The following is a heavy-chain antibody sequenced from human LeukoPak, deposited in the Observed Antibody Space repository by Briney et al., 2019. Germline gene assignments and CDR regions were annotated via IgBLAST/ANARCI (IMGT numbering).Heavy chain of an antibody. V-gene: IGHV3-74*01. Sequence: GGSLRLSCAASGFTFSSYLMHWVRQAPGKGLVWVSHINSDESSTSYADSVKGRFTISRDNAKNTLYLQMNSLRAEDTAVYYCARVPTSYYGSGSADAFDIWGQGTMVTVSS. CDR1: GFTFSSYL. D-gene: IGHD3-10*01. CDR3: ARVPTSYYGSGSADAFDI. CDR2: INSDESST. J-gene: IGHJ3*02.